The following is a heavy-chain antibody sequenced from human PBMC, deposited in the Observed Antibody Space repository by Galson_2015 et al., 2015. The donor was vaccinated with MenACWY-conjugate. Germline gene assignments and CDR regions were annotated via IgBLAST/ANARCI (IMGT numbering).Heavy chain of an antibody. D-gene: IGHD4-23*01. Sequence: SVKVSCKASGYTFTSYGISWVRQAPGQGLEWMGWISAHNGNTNYAQKLQGRVTMTTDTSTSTAYMELRSLRSDDTAVYYCAKTYGGNPNWFDPWGQGTLVTVSS. CDR1: GYTFTSYG. V-gene: IGHV1-18*04. CDR2: ISAHNGNT. J-gene: IGHJ5*02. CDR3: AKTYGGNPNWFDP.